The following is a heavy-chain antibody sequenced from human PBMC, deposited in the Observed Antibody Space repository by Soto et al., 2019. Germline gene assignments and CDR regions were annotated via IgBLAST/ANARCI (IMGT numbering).Heavy chain of an antibody. V-gene: IGHV1-3*05. CDR2: INAGKGNT. D-gene: IGHD4-17*01. J-gene: IGHJ6*02. CDR1: GYTFTSYA. Sequence: QVQLVQSGAEEKKPGASVKVSCKASGYTFTSYAMHWVRQAPGQRLEWMGWINAGKGNTKYSQKFQGRVTITRDTSASTAYMELSSLRSEDTAVYYCARVNVGTTRYYYGMDVWGQGTTVTVSS. CDR3: ARVNVGTTRYYYGMDV.